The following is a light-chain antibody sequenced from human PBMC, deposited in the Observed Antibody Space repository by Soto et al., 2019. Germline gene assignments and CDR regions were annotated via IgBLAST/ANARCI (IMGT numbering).Light chain of an antibody. CDR1: QSVSRDF. CDR2: GPS. V-gene: IGKV3-20*01. J-gene: IGKJ1*01. Sequence: EIVLTQSPGTLSLSPGERATLSCRASQSVSRDFLAWYQQKPGQAPRLLIVGPSSRATGIPDRFSGSGSGTDFTLTISRLEPEDFAVYYCQQYNNWPPWTFGQGTKVEIK. CDR3: QQYNNWPPWT.